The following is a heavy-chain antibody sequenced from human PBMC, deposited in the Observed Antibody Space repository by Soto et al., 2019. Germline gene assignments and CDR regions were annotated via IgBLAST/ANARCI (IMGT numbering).Heavy chain of an antibody. CDR3: ARDWSRYYDNSGLIWFY. CDR2: ISAYNGDT. D-gene: IGHD3-22*01. V-gene: IGHV1-18*04. Sequence: GASVKVSCKASGYTFRSYGISWVRQAPGQGLEWVGWISAYNGDTHYAPKFQDRITLTTETSTDTAYMKLRSPRLDDTAVYYCARDWSRYYDNSGLIWFYWGQGSLVTVSS. J-gene: IGHJ4*02. CDR1: GYTFRSYG.